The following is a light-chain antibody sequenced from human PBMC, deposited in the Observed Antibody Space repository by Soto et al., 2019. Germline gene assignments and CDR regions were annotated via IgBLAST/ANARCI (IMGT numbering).Light chain of an antibody. V-gene: IGKV4-1*01. CDR3: QAYYDTPYT. CDR1: QSLLYSSNNKNY. J-gene: IGKJ3*01. Sequence: DIVMTQSPDSLAVSLGERATINCKSSQSLLYSSNNKNYLAWYQQKPGQPPKLLIYWASTRESGVPDRFSGSGSGTDFTLTISSLQAEDVAVYYCQAYYDTPYTFGPGTKVDIQ. CDR2: WAS.